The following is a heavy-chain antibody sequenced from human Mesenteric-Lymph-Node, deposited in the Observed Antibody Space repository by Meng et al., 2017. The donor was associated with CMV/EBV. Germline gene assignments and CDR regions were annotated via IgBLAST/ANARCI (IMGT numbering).Heavy chain of an antibody. V-gene: IGHV4-34*01. Sequence: SETLSLTCDVHGGSFNGYYWIWIRQLPGMGLEWIGEINHTGSTMYSTSLRSRVTISLDTSKNQFSLKLSAVTAADTAVYFCARVRNYYDSSGYYPGDYWGQGTLVTVSS. CDR3: ARVRNYYDSSGYYPGDY. D-gene: IGHD3-22*01. CDR1: GGSFNGYY. CDR2: INHTGST. J-gene: IGHJ4*02.